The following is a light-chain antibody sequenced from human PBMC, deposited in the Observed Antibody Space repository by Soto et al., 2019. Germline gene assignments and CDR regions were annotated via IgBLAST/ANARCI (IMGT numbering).Light chain of an antibody. Sequence: QSVLTQSSSASASLGSSVKLTCTLSSGHSSYIIAWHQQQPGKAPRYLMKLEGSGSYNKVSEVPDRFSGSSSGANRYLTISNLQFEDEADYYCETWDCNTRVFGGGTKLTVL. V-gene: IGLV4-60*02. CDR1: SGHSSYI. J-gene: IGLJ3*02. CDR3: ETWDCNTRV. CDR2: LEGSGSY.